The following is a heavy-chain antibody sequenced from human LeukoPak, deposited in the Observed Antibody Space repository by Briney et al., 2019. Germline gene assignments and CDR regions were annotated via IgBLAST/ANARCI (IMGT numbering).Heavy chain of an antibody. CDR3: ARGTAVAGTQSAMDHFDY. V-gene: IGHV1-18*01. CDR1: GYTFTSYG. J-gene: IGHJ4*02. Sequence: ASVKVSCKASGYTFTSYGISWVRQAPGQGLEWMGWISAYNGNTNYAQKLQGRVTITTDTSTSTAYMELRSLRSDDTAVYYCARGTAVAGTQSAMDHFDYWGRGTLVTVSS. D-gene: IGHD6-19*01. CDR2: ISAYNGNT.